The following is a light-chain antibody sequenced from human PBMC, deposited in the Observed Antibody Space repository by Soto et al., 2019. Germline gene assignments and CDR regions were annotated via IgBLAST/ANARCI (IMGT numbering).Light chain of an antibody. V-gene: IGLV2-23*01. J-gene: IGLJ1*01. CDR2: EGS. CDR1: SSDVGSYNL. Sequence: QSVLAQPASVSGSPGQSITISCTGTSSDVGSYNLVSWYQQHTGKAPKLMIYEGSKRPSGVSNRFSGSKSGNTASLTISGLQAEDEADYYCCSYARGSTYVFGTGTKVTVL. CDR3: CSYARGSTYV.